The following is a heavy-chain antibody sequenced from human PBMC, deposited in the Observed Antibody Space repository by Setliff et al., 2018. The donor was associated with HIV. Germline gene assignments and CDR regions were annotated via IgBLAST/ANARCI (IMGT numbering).Heavy chain of an antibody. CDR1: GYTFRNFA. D-gene: IGHD1-20*01. CDR3: ARDRRAYTLLYYYYYMDV. J-gene: IGHJ6*03. Sequence: ASVKVSCKASGYTFRNFAISWLRQAPGQGLEWMGWISGYNGNTNYAQKLQGRVTMTTDTSTSTAYMELRSLRSDDTAVYYCARDRRAYTLLYYYYYMDVWGKGTTVTV. CDR2: ISGYNGNT. V-gene: IGHV1-18*01.